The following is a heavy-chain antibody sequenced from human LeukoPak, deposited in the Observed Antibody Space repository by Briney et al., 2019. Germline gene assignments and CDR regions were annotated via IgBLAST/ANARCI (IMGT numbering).Heavy chain of an antibody. CDR2: IIPIFGTA. J-gene: IGHJ6*03. Sequence: SVKVSRKASGGTFSSYAISWVRQAPGQGLEWMGGIIPIFGTANYAQKFQGRVTITADKSTSTAYMELRSLRSDDTAVYYCARQSMVDYYDSSGYRYYYYYMDVWGKGTTVTVSS. V-gene: IGHV1-69*06. CDR3: ARQSMVDYYDSSGYRYYYYYMDV. CDR1: GGTFSSYA. D-gene: IGHD3-22*01.